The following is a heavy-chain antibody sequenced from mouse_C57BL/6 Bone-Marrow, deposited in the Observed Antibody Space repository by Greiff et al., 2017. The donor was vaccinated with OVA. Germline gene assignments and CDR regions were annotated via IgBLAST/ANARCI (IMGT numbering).Heavy chain of an antibody. J-gene: IGHJ4*01. D-gene: IGHD1-1*01. CDR3: ARDYYGSSPMDY. CDR1: GYTFTSYW. V-gene: IGHV1-64*01. Sequence: QVQLQQPGAELVKPGASVKLSCKASGYTFTSYWMHWVKQRPGQGLEWIGMIHPNSGSTNYNEKFKSKATLTVDKSSSTAYMQLSSLTSEDSAVDYCARDYYGSSPMDYWGQGTSVTVSS. CDR2: IHPNSGST.